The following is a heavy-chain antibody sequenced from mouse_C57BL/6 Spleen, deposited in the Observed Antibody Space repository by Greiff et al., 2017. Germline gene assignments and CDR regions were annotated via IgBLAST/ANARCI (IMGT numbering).Heavy chain of an antibody. CDR3: ARENYDGFPGFAY. CDR1: GFTFSSYA. Sequence: EVHLVESGGGLVKPGGSLKLSCAASGFTFSSYAMSWVRQTPEKRLEWVATISDGGSYTYYPDNVKGRFTISRDNAKNNLYLQMSHLKSEDTAMYYCARENYDGFPGFAYWGQGTLVTVSA. D-gene: IGHD2-3*01. V-gene: IGHV5-4*01. J-gene: IGHJ3*01. CDR2: ISDGGSYT.